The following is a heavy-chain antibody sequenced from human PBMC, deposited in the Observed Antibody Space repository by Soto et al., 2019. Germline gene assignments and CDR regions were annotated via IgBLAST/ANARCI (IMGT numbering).Heavy chain of an antibody. J-gene: IGHJ4*02. CDR3: ASLYGNRNHDY. CDR2: ITAGGGST. V-gene: IGHV3-23*01. CDR1: GFTFSSYA. D-gene: IGHD4-17*01. Sequence: GGSLRLSCAASGFTFSSYAMSWVRQAPGKELEWVSAITAGGGSTYYADSVKGRFTISRDNSKNTLYLQMNSLRAEDTAVYYCASLYGNRNHDYWGQGTLVTVSS.